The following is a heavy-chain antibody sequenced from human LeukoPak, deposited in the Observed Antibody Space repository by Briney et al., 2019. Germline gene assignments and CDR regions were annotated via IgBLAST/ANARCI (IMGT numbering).Heavy chain of an antibody. Sequence: SETLSLTCTVSGGSISSYYWSWIRQPPGKGLEWIGYIYYSGSTNYNPSLKSRVTISVDTSKNQFSPKLSSVTAADTAVYYCARDTSGSYFDYWGQGTLVTVSS. CDR1: GGSISSYY. D-gene: IGHD1-26*01. CDR3: ARDTSGSYFDY. V-gene: IGHV4-59*01. CDR2: IYYSGST. J-gene: IGHJ4*02.